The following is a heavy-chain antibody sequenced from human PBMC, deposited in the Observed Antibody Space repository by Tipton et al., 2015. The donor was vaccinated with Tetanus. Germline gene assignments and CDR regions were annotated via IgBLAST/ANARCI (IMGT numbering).Heavy chain of an antibody. Sequence: SLRLSCVGSGFTFSDYSINWVRQAPGRELEWVTFISGGGHIYYADSVKGRFIISRDTSKNTLYLQMNSLRVEDTAVYYCARSASPFDYWGQGTLVTVSS. CDR2: ISGGGHI. J-gene: IGHJ4*02. CDR1: GFTFSDYS. CDR3: ARSASPFDY. V-gene: IGHV3-69-1*02.